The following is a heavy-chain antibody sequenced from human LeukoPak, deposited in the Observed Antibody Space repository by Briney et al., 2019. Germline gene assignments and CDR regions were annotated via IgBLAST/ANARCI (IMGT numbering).Heavy chain of an antibody. D-gene: IGHD5-18*01. Sequence: GGSLRLSCAASGFMFSNYAMSWVRQAPGKGLEWVSPISGSGANTYYADSVKGRFTISRDNSKNTLYLQMSSVRDEDTAVYYSAYLPSTKFPYGSNYGYLFSSWGQGTLVTVSS. CDR3: AYLPSTKFPYGSNYGYLFSS. CDR2: ISGSGANT. V-gene: IGHV3-23*01. J-gene: IGHJ5*02. CDR1: GFMFSNYA.